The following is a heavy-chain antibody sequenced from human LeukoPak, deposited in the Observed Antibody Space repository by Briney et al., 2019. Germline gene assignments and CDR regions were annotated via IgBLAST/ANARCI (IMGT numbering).Heavy chain of an antibody. J-gene: IGHJ4*02. Sequence: PSETLSLTCAVYGRSFRGYYWSWIRQPPGKGLEWIGEINHSGSTNYNPSLKSRVTISVDTSKNQFSLKLSSVTAADTAVYYCARGTRNWGQGTLVTVSS. CDR3: ARGTRN. D-gene: IGHD2-2*01. CDR2: INHSGST. V-gene: IGHV4-34*01. CDR1: GRSFRGYY.